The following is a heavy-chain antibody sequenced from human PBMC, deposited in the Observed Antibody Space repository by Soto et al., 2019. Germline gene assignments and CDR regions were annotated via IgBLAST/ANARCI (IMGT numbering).Heavy chain of an antibody. J-gene: IGHJ5*02. D-gene: IGHD3-10*01. CDR1: GGSIVGVGYS. V-gene: IGHV4-30-2*01. CDR3: ARAQFYSGSGNYNNLMFDA. Sequence: PSETLSLTCAVSGGSIVGVGYSWSWIRQPPGGGLEWIGYMYHSGTFLKSPSLKTRLTMSLDMSKNQFSLTLNSMTAADTAVYYCARAQFYSGSGNYNNLMFDAWGQGIQVTVS. CDR2: MYHSGTF.